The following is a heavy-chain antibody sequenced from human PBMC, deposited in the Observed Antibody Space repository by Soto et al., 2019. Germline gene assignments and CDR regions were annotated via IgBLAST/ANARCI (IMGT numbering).Heavy chain of an antibody. CDR2: ISAYNGNT. D-gene: IGHD3-22*01. CDR1: GYTFTSYG. J-gene: IGHJ4*02. CDR3: ARGFSYDSSGYYYVGGPDYFDY. V-gene: IGHV1-18*04. Sequence: ASVKVSCKASGYTFTSYGISWVRQAPGQGLEWMGWISAYNGNTNYAQKLQGRVTMTTDTSMSTAYMELRSLRSDDTAVYYCARGFSYDSSGYYYVGGPDYFDYWGQGTLVTVSS.